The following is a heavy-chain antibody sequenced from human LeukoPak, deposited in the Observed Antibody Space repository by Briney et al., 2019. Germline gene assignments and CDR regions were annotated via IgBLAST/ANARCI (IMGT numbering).Heavy chain of an antibody. CDR3: ARDPRPTIDAFGI. Sequence: GASVKVSCKASGYTFTGYYVHWVRQAPGQGLEWMGWINPDSGGTNYAQKFQGRVTMTRDTSISTAYMELSSLRSDDTAVYYCARDPRPTIDAFGIWGQGTMVTVSS. CDR1: GYTFTGYY. CDR2: INPDSGGT. V-gene: IGHV1-2*02. J-gene: IGHJ3*02.